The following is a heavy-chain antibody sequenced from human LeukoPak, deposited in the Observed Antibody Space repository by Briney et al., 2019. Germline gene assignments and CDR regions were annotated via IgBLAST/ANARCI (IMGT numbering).Heavy chain of an antibody. CDR3: ARCGSYYVPLHCAFDI. V-gene: IGHV1-3*01. D-gene: IGHD1-26*01. CDR2: INAGNGNT. Sequence: ASVKVSCKASGGTFSSYAISWVRQAPGQRLEWMGWINAGNGNTKYSQKFQGRVTITRDTSASTAYMELSGLRSEDTAVYYCARCGSYYVPLHCAFDIWGQGTMVTVSS. CDR1: GGTFSSYA. J-gene: IGHJ3*02.